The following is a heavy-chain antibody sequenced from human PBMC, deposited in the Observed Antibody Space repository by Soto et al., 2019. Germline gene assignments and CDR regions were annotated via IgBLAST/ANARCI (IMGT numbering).Heavy chain of an antibody. Sequence: PGESLKISCXGSGYSFTSYWISWVRQMPGKGLEWMGRIDPSDSYTNYSPSFQGHVTISADKSISTAYLQWSSLKASDTAMYYCARHPYYDSSGYYYFDYWGQGTLVTVSS. CDR2: IDPSDSYT. J-gene: IGHJ4*02. V-gene: IGHV5-10-1*01. CDR1: GYSFTSYW. CDR3: ARHPYYDSSGYYYFDY. D-gene: IGHD3-22*01.